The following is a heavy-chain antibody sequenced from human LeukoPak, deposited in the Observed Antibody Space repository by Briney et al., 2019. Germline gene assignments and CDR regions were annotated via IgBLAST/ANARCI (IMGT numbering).Heavy chain of an antibody. CDR2: SRHDEDGK. J-gene: IGHJ4*02. Sequence: GALRLSCAASGFTFSSYAMHWVRQAPGKGLEWVAFSRHDEDGKYYADSVKGRFTISRDNSQNILYLQMNSLRADDTAVYYCAKGISNWANLHYWGRGTLVTVSS. CDR1: GFTFSSYA. CDR3: AKGISNWANLHY. D-gene: IGHD7-27*01. V-gene: IGHV3-30*02.